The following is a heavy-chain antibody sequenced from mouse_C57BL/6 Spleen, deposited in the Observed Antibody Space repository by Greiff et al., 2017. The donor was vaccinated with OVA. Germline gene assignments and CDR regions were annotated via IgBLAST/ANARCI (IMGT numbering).Heavy chain of an antibody. CDR3: ASHSTMVTYFDY. Sequence: QVQLQQPGAELVKPGASVKLSCKASGYTFTRYWMHWVKQRPGQGLEWIGRIHPNSGSINYNEKFKNKATLTVDKSSSTAYMQLSSLTSEDSAVYYCASHSTMVTYFDYWGQGTTLTVSS. CDR2: IHPNSGSI. CDR1: GYTFTRYW. J-gene: IGHJ2*01. D-gene: IGHD2-2*01. V-gene: IGHV1-64*01.